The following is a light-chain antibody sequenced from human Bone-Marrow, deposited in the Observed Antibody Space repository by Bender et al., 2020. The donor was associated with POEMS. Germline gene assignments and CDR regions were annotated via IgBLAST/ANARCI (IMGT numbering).Light chain of an antibody. Sequence: QSALTQPASVSGSPGQSITISCAGTSSDVGRYNYVSWYQQHPGKAPKLIIFAVTDRPSGVSDRFSGSRSGNTASLTVSGLQAEDEADYYCSSYAGNNNLLFGGGTKLTVL. CDR3: SSYAGNNNLL. CDR1: SSDVGRYNY. J-gene: IGLJ2*01. V-gene: IGLV2-14*03. CDR2: AVT.